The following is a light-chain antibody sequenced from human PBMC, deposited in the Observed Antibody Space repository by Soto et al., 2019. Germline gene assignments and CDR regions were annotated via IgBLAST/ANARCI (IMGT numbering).Light chain of an antibody. CDR3: QQSYNTPYT. V-gene: IGKV1-39*01. Sequence: DIQMTPSPSSLSASVGDRVTITCRASQSITSYLHWYQQKTGKAPKLLIYAASRSQSGVPSRFSGSGSGTDFTLTISSLQPEDFANYYCQQSYNTPYTFGQGTKLEIK. CDR2: AAS. CDR1: QSITSY. J-gene: IGKJ2*01.